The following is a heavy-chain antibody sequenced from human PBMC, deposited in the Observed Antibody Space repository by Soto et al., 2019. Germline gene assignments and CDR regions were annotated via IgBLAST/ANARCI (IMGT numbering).Heavy chain of an antibody. CDR2: IYYSGST. CDR3: ARGGSVYDFWSGYLG. Sequence: TSETLSLTCTVSGGSISSYYWSWIRQPPGKGLEWIGYIYYSGSTNYNPSLKSRVTISVDTSKNQFSLKLSSVTAADTAVYYCARGGSVYDFWSGYLGWGQGTLVTVSS. V-gene: IGHV4-59*01. CDR1: GGSISSYY. J-gene: IGHJ4*02. D-gene: IGHD3-3*01.